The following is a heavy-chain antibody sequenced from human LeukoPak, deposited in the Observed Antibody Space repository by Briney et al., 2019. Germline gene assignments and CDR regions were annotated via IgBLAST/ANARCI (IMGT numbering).Heavy chain of an antibody. Sequence: SETLSLTCTVSGGSISSSDYYWGWVRQPPRKGLEWIGSLFYSGTTYCNPSLKSRVTISVDTSKNQFSLKLTSVTAADTAVYYCARFGRSGGSCYCSDYWGQGTLVTVSS. D-gene: IGHD2-15*01. CDR1: GGSISSSDYY. V-gene: IGHV4-39*01. CDR3: ARFGRSGGSCYCSDY. CDR2: LFYSGTT. J-gene: IGHJ4*02.